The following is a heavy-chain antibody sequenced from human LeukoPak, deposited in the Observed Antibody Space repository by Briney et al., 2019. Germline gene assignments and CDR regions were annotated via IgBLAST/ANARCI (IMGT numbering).Heavy chain of an antibody. V-gene: IGHV3-30*02. J-gene: IGHJ4*02. CDR1: GFTFSSYG. Sequence: GGSLRLSCAASGFTFSSYGMHWVRQAPGKGLEWVAFIRYDGSNKYYADSVKGRFTISRDNSKNTLYLQMNSLRAEDTAVYYCAKDHCSSTSCYRFDYWGQGTLVTVSS. CDR2: IRYDGSNK. D-gene: IGHD2-2*01. CDR3: AKDHCSSTSCYRFDY.